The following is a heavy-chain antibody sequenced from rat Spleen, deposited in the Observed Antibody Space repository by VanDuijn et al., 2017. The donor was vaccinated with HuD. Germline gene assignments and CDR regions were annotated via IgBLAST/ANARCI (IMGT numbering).Heavy chain of an antibody. CDR3: ARVDYSSYIYPYYCYFDF. CDR2: INKDSSTI. CDR1: GLSLTSNS. J-gene: IGHJ1*01. V-gene: IGHV4-2*01. D-gene: IGHD1-2*01. Sequence: VQLKESGPGLVQPSQTLSLTCTVSGLSLTSNSVSWVRQAPGKGLEWIGEINKDSSTINYTPSLKDKFTIARDNAQNILYLQMSNLESEETAIYYCARVDYSSYIYPYYCYFDFWGPGTMVTVSS.